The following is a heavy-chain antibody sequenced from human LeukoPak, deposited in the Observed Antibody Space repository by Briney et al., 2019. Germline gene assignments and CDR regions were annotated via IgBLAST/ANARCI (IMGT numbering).Heavy chain of an antibody. D-gene: IGHD4-17*01. CDR1: GGSFSGYY. CDR2: VNHSGST. V-gene: IGHV4-34*01. J-gene: IGHJ2*01. CDR3: ARVPLYDYGDYEGGLGYFDL. Sequence: PSETLSLTCAVYGGSFSGYYWSWIRQPPGKGLEWIGDVNHSGSTNYNPSLKSRVTISVDTSKNQFSLKLSSVTAADTAVYYCARVPLYDYGDYEGGLGYFDLWGRGTLVTVSS.